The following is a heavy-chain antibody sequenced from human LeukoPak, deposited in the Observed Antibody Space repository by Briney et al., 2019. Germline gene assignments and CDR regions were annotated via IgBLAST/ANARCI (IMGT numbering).Heavy chain of an antibody. Sequence: SETLSLTCTVSGGSISSSSSYWGWIRQPPGKGLEWIGYIYYSGSTNYNPSLKSRVTISVDASENQFSLKLSSVTAADTAVYYCARAVTAYWYFDLWGRGALVTVSS. CDR3: ARAVTAYWYFDL. CDR1: GGSISSSSSY. J-gene: IGHJ2*01. V-gene: IGHV4-61*05. D-gene: IGHD2-21*02. CDR2: IYYSGST.